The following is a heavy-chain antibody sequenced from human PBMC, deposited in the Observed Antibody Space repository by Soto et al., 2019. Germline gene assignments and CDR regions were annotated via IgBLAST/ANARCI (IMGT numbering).Heavy chain of an antibody. CDR2: IIPIFGTA. CDR3: AREEFPQGYYDSRGTNDGMDV. Sequence: QVQLVQSGAEVKKPGSSVKVSCKASGGTFSSYAISWVRQAPGQGLEWMGGIIPIFGTANYAQKFQGRVRITADEAKSAAYMELSSGRSEDTAVYYCAREEFPQGYYDSRGTNDGMDVWGQGTTVTVSS. D-gene: IGHD3-22*01. J-gene: IGHJ6*02. CDR1: GGTFSSYA. V-gene: IGHV1-69*12.